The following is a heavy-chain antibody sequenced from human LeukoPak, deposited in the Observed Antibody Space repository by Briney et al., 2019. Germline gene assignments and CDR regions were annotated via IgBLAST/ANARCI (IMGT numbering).Heavy chain of an antibody. V-gene: IGHV3-48*04. Sequence: GGSLRLSCAASGFTFSSYSMNWVRQAPGKGLEWVSYISSSSSTIYYADSVKGRFTISRDNAKNSLYLQMNSLRTDDTSVYFCAKYAYNWNAPDGFDMWGQGTMVIVSS. J-gene: IGHJ3*02. CDR3: AKYAYNWNAPDGFDM. D-gene: IGHD1-1*01. CDR1: GFTFSSYS. CDR2: ISSSSSTI.